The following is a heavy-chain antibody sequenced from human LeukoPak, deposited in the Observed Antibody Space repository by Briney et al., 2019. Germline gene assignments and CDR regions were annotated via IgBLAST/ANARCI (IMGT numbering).Heavy chain of an antibody. Sequence: GGSLRLSCAASGFSCAGFGMHWVRQAPGKGLEWVAVLWNGGFDHFYRDSVRGRFTISRDVSKNTLYLQMDGLRADDTAVYYCARDVETLLNRMDVWGQGTTVIVSS. V-gene: IGHV3-33*01. J-gene: IGHJ6*02. CDR2: LWNGGFDH. D-gene: IGHD5-18*01. CDR1: GFSCAGFG. CDR3: ARDVETLLNRMDV.